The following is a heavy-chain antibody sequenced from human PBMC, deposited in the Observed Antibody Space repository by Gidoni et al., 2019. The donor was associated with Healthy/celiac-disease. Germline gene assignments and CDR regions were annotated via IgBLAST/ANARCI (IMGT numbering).Heavy chain of an antibody. Sequence: QVQLVQSGAEVKKPGASVQVSCKASGYTFTGYYMHWVRQAPGQGLEWMGWINPNSGGTNYAQKFQGRVTMTRDTSISTAYMELSRLRSDDTAVYYCAGTRKNIAAAGRNDEGAFDIWGQGTMVTVFS. CDR2: INPNSGGT. CDR1: GYTFTGYY. CDR3: AGTRKNIAAAGRNDEGAFDI. V-gene: IGHV1-2*02. D-gene: IGHD6-13*01. J-gene: IGHJ3*02.